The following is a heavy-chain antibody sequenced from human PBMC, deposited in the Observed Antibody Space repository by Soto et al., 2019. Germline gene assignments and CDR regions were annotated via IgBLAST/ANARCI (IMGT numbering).Heavy chain of an antibody. J-gene: IGHJ5*02. CDR2: IFHSGST. V-gene: IGHV4-4*02. Sequence: QVQLQESGPGLMNPSGTLSLTCAVSGGSISSTNWWSWVRQPPGKGLEWSGGIFHSGSTNYNPSLKSRVTISVDKSKSQFSLKLNSVTAADTAVYYCASASSGYHPWGQGTLVTVSS. CDR3: ASASSGYHP. D-gene: IGHD3-22*01. CDR1: GGSISSTNW.